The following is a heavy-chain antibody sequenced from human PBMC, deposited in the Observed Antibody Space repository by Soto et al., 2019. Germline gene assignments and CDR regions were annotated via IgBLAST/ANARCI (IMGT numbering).Heavy chain of an antibody. Sequence: SETLSLTCTASGGSISSYYWSWIRQPPGKGLEWIGYIYYSGSTNYNPSLKSRVTISVDTSKNQFSLKLSSVTAADTAVYYCARLSDFWSGSGWFDPWGQGTLVTVSS. CDR2: IYYSGST. CDR3: ARLSDFWSGSGWFDP. CDR1: GGSISSYY. D-gene: IGHD3-3*01. V-gene: IGHV4-59*08. J-gene: IGHJ5*02.